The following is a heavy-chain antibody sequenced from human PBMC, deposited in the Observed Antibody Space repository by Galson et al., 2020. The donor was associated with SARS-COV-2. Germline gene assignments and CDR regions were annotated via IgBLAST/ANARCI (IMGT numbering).Heavy chain of an antibody. V-gene: IGHV3-48*03. D-gene: IGHD1-26*01. CDR2: ISGSGSTK. CDR1: GFDFSYYE. CDR3: VRGGATRLDD. J-gene: IGHJ4*02. Sequence: GGSLRLSCAASGFDFSYYEMNWVRQAPGKGLDWVSYISGSGSTKYYADSVKGRFTISRDNAKNSLYLQMNSLRADETAVYYCVRGGATRLDDGGQGTLVTVSS.